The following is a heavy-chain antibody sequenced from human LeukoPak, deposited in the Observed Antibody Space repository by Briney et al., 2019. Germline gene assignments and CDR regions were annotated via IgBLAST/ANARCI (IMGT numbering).Heavy chain of an antibody. J-gene: IGHJ6*02. CDR2: ISYDGSNK. CDR3: AKDLTVAGPGGLYYYGMDV. CDR1: GFTFSSYG. V-gene: IGHV3-30*18. D-gene: IGHD6-19*01. Sequence: PGGSLRLSCAASGFTFSSYGMHWVRQAPGKGLEWVAVISYDGSNKYYADSVKGRFTISRDNSKNTLYLQMNSLRAEDTAVYYCAKDLTVAGPGGLYYYGMDVWGQGTTVTVSS.